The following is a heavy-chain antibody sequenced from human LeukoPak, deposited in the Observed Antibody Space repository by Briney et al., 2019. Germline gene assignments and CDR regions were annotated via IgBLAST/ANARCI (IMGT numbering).Heavy chain of an antibody. CDR1: GFTFSSYG. CDR3: AKDRGSGWVYYYYGMDV. V-gene: IGHV3-30*18. D-gene: IGHD6-19*01. Sequence: GSLRLSCAASGFTFSSYGMHWVRQAPGKGLEWVAVISYDGSNKYYADSVKGRFTISRDNSKNTLYLQTNSLRAEDTAVYYCAKDRGSGWVYYYYGMDVWGQGTTVTVSS. J-gene: IGHJ6*02. CDR2: ISYDGSNK.